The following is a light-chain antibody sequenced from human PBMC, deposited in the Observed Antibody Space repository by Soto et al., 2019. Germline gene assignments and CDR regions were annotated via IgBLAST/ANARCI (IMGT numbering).Light chain of an antibody. Sequence: QSALTQPASVPGSPGQSITISCTGTSSDVGGYNYVSWYQQHPGKAPKLMIFDVSNRPSGVSSRFSGSKSGNTASLTISGLQAEDEADYYCSSYTRSTTYVFGTGTKLTVL. J-gene: IGLJ1*01. CDR3: SSYTRSTTYV. V-gene: IGLV2-14*01. CDR1: SSDVGGYNY. CDR2: DVS.